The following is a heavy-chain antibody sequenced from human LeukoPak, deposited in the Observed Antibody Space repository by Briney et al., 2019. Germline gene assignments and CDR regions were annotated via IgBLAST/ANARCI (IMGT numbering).Heavy chain of an antibody. CDR1: GFTFSSYA. D-gene: IGHD6-19*01. J-gene: IGHJ4*02. Sequence: GGSLRLSCAASGFTFSSYAMSWVRQAPGKGLEWVSAISGSGGSTYYADSVKGRFTISRDNSKNTLYLQMNSLRAEDTAVYYCARTRGSYNSGAFDYWGQGTLVTVSS. CDR3: ARTRGSYNSGAFDY. CDR2: ISGSGGST. V-gene: IGHV3-23*01.